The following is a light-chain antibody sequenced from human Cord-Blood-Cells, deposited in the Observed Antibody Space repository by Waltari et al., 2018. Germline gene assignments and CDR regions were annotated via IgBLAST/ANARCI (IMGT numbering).Light chain of an antibody. V-gene: IGLV2-23*01. CDR2: EGS. J-gene: IGLJ1*01. CDR3: CSYAGSSADV. CDR1: SSDVGSYNL. Sequence: QSALTQPASVSGSPGQSIPIPSTGTSSDVGSYNLVSWYQQHPGKPPKLMIYEGSMRTAGVTNRFAGSRSDNTASLTFCGSHAEEEADYSSCSYAGSSADVFGTGTNVTDL.